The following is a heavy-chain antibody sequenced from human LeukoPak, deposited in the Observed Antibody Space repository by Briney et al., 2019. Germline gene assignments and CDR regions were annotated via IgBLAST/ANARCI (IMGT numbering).Heavy chain of an antibody. CDR3: ARKNTAPPGGFDP. D-gene: IGHD5-18*01. Sequence: SQTLSLTCAISGDSVSSNSAAWNWIRQSPSRGLEWLGRTYYRSKWYNDYAVSVKSRITINPDTSKNQFSLKLSSVTAADTAVYYCARKNTAPPGGFDPWGQGTLVTVSS. CDR1: GDSVSSNSAA. CDR2: TYYRSKWYN. J-gene: IGHJ5*02. V-gene: IGHV6-1*01.